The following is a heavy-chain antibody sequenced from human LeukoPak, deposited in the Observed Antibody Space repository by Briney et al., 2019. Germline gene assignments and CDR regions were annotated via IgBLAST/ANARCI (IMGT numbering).Heavy chain of an antibody. CDR2: INPNSGAT. CDR3: ARITDLTIFGVVLISGFFDY. CDR1: GYTFTGYY. J-gene: IGHJ4*02. D-gene: IGHD3-3*01. Sequence: ASVKVSCKASGYTFTGYYMHWVRQAPGQGLEWMGWINPNSGATNYTQNFQGRVNMTRDTSISTAYMGLSRLRSDDTAVYYCARITDLTIFGVVLISGFFDYWGQGTLVTVSS. V-gene: IGHV1-2*02.